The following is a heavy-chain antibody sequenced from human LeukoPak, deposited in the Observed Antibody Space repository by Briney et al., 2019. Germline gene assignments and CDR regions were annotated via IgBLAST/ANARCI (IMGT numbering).Heavy chain of an antibody. CDR2: ISYDGSNK. CDR3: AKENYYDSSGNYFDY. D-gene: IGHD3-22*01. V-gene: IGHV3-30-3*01. Sequence: GGSLRLSCAASGFTFSTYAMHWVRQGPGKGLEWVAVISYDGSNKYYADSVKGRFTISRDNSKNTLYLQMNSLRAENTAVYYCAKENYYDSSGNYFDYWGQGTLVTVSS. CDR1: GFTFSTYA. J-gene: IGHJ4*02.